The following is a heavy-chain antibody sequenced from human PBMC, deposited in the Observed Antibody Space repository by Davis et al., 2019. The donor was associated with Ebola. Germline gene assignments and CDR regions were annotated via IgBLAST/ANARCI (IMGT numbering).Heavy chain of an antibody. V-gene: IGHV4-34*01. Sequence: MPGGSLRLSCAVSGGSFSGYYWTWIRQPPGKGLEWIGEINYNGSTNYNPSLKSRATISVDTSKNQFSLKLSSVTAADTAVYYCARGGGFGGYGMDVWGQGTTVTVSS. CDR3: ARGGGFGGYGMDV. J-gene: IGHJ6*02. CDR2: INYNGST. CDR1: GGSFSGYY. D-gene: IGHD3-10*01.